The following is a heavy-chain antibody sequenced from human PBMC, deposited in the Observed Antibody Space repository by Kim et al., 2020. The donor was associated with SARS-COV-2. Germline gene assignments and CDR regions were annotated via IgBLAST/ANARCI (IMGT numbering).Heavy chain of an antibody. J-gene: IGHJ4*02. V-gene: IGHV1-24*01. CDR1: GYTLTELS. D-gene: IGHD6-13*01. Sequence: ASVTVSCKVSGYTLTELSMHWVRQAPGKGLEWMGGFDPEDGETIYAQKFQGRVTMTEDTSTDTAYMELSSLRSEDTAVYYCATVRDSSRLYYFDYWGQGTLVTVSS. CDR2: FDPEDGET. CDR3: ATVRDSSRLYYFDY.